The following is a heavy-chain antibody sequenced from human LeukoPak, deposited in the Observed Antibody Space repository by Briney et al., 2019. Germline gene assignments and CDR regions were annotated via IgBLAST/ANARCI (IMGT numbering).Heavy chain of an antibody. Sequence: GWMNPHSGNTGYAQKLQGRVTMTRNIFISTAYMELSSLRSEDTAVYYCARVEYISGYSHVYWGQGTLVTVSS. CDR3: ARVEYISGYSHVY. CDR2: MNPHSGNT. V-gene: IGHV1-8*01. D-gene: IGHD3-22*01. J-gene: IGHJ4*02.